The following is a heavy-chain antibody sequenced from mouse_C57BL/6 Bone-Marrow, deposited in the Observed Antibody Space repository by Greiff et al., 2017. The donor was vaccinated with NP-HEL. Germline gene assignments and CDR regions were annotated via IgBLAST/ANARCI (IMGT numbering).Heavy chain of an antibody. V-gene: IGHV1-64*01. CDR3: ARRDYSNLGWFAY. Sequence: QVQLKQPGAELVKPGASVKLSCKASGYTFTSYWMHWVKQRPGQGLEWIGMIHPNSGSTNYNEKFKSKATLTVDKSSSTAYMQLSSLTSEDSAVYYCARRDYSNLGWFAYWGQGTLVTVSA. J-gene: IGHJ3*01. D-gene: IGHD2-5*01. CDR1: GYTFTSYW. CDR2: IHPNSGST.